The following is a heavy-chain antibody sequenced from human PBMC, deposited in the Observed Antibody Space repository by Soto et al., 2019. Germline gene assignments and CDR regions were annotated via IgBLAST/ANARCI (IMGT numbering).Heavy chain of an antibody. J-gene: IGHJ5*02. V-gene: IGHV1-69*12. CDR2: IIPIFGTA. CDR1: GGTFSSYA. CDR3: AREMDCISTSCYGWFDP. D-gene: IGHD2-2*01. Sequence: QVQLVQSGAEVKKPGSSVKVSCKASGGTFSSYAISWVRQAPGQGLEWVGGIIPIFGTANYAQKFQGRVTITADESTSTAYMELSSLRSEDTAVYYCAREMDCISTSCYGWFDPWGQGTLVTVSS.